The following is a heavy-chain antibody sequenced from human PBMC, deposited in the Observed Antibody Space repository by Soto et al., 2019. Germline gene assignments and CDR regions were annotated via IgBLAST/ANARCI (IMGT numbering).Heavy chain of an antibody. V-gene: IGHV3-66*04. Sequence: GGSLRLSCVASGFTVSSNYMSWVRQAPGKGLEWVSVIYSGGSTYYADSVKGRLTISRDNSKNTLYLQMNSLSAEDTAVYYCARQARYSSGWPPPYYFDLWCQGPRVSVSS. CDR1: GFTVSSNY. CDR2: IYSGGST. D-gene: IGHD6-19*01. J-gene: IGHJ4*02. CDR3: ARQARYSSGWPPPYYFDL.